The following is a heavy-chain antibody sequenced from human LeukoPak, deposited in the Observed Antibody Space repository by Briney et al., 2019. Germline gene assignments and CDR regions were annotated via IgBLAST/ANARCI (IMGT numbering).Heavy chain of an antibody. V-gene: IGHV3-30-3*01. D-gene: IGHD3-10*01. Sequence: GGSLRLSRAASGFTFSSYTMYWVRQAPGKGLDWVAVISYDGSIKYYADSVKGRFTISRDNPKNTLYLQMNSLTADDTAVYFCVRGDIYGSGIYHYFFDFWGQGTLVTVSS. CDR1: GFTFSSYT. CDR2: ISYDGSIK. CDR3: VRGDIYGSGIYHYFFDF. J-gene: IGHJ4*02.